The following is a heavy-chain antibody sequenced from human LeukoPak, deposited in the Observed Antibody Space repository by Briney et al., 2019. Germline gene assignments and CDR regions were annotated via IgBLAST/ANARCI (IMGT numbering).Heavy chain of an antibody. J-gene: IGHJ4*02. V-gene: IGHV4-39*07. Sequence: SETLSLTCTVSGGSISSSSYYWGWIRQPPGKGLEWIGSIYYSGSTYYNPSLKSRLTILVDTSKNQLSLKLTSVTAADTAVYYCARHVAPDMDYFDYWGPGTLVTVSS. CDR1: GGSISSSSYY. D-gene: IGHD2-15*01. CDR3: ARHVAPDMDYFDY. CDR2: IYYSGST.